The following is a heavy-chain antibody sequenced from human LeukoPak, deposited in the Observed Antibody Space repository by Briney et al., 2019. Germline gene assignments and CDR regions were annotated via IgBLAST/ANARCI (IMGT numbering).Heavy chain of an antibody. CDR3: VRKTVGAKNWFDP. V-gene: IGHV3-48*03. J-gene: IGHJ5*02. CDR1: GFSFSSYE. CDR2: ISSSAGTI. Sequence: GGSLRLSCAASGFSFSSYEMNWVRQAPGKGLEGISYISSSAGTIYYADSVKGRFTISRDNAKNSLYLQMNSLGAEDSAVYYCVRKTVGAKNWFDPWGQGTLVTVSS. D-gene: IGHD1-26*01.